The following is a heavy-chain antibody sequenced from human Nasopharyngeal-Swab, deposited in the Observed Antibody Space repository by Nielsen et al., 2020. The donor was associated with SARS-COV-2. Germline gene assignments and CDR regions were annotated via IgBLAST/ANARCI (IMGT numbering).Heavy chain of an antibody. CDR3: AHDGYNYYYYGMDV. CDR2: IIPILGIA. D-gene: IGHD5-24*01. V-gene: IGHV1-69*04. J-gene: IGHJ6*02. CDR1: GGTFSSYA. Sequence: SVTLSCTASGGTFSSYAISWVRQSPGQGLEWLGRIIPILGIANYAQKFQGRVTITADKSTSTAYMELSSLRSEDTAVYYCAHDGYNYYYYGMDVWGQGTTVTVSS.